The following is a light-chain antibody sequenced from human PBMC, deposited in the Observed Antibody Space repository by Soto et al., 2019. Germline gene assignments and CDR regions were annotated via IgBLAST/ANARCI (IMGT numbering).Light chain of an antibody. Sequence: QSALTQPASVSGSPGQSITISCTGTSSDVGGYNYVSWYQQHPGKAPKLMIYEVSNRPSEVSNRFSGSKSGNTASLTISGLQAEDEADYYCSSYTSSSTLGVFGTGTKVTVL. J-gene: IGLJ1*01. CDR3: SSYTSSSTLGV. CDR1: SSDVGGYNY. CDR2: EVS. V-gene: IGLV2-14*01.